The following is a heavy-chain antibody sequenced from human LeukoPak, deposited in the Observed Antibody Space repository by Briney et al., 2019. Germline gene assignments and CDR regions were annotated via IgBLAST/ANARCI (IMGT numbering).Heavy chain of an antibody. CDR3: ARDWERWLQYLLDY. CDR2: IIPIFGTA. Sequence: ASVKVSCKASGGTFSSYAISWVRQAPGQGLEWMGGIIPIFGTANYAQKFQGRVTITADESTSTAYMELSSLRSEDTAVYYCARDWERWLQYLLDYWGQGTLVTVSS. J-gene: IGHJ4*02. D-gene: IGHD5-24*01. V-gene: IGHV1-69*13. CDR1: GGTFSSYA.